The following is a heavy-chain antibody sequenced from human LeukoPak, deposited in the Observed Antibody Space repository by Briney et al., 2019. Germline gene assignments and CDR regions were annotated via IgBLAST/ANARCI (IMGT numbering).Heavy chain of an antibody. Sequence: PGGSLRLSWAASGFTFSSYAMSWVRQAPGKGLEWVSAISGSGGSTYYADSVKGRFTISRDNSKNTLYLQMNSLRAEDTAVYYCAKDWGSGWYGPNYFDYWGQGTLVTVSS. V-gene: IGHV3-23*01. D-gene: IGHD6-19*01. J-gene: IGHJ4*02. CDR2: ISGSGGST. CDR1: GFTFSSYA. CDR3: AKDWGSGWYGPNYFDY.